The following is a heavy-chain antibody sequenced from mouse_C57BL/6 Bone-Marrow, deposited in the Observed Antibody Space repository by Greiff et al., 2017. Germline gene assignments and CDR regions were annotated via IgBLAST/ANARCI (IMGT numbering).Heavy chain of an antibody. CDR2: IHPNSGST. D-gene: IGHD2-5*01. CDR1: GYTFTSYW. Sequence: QVQLQQSGAELVKPGASVKLSCKASGYTFTSYWMHWVKQRPGQGLEWIGMIHPNSGSTNYNEKFKSKATLTVDKSSSTAYMQLSILTSEDSAVDYCARSYYSNYYAMDYWGQGTSVTVSS. V-gene: IGHV1-64*01. CDR3: ARSYYSNYYAMDY. J-gene: IGHJ4*01.